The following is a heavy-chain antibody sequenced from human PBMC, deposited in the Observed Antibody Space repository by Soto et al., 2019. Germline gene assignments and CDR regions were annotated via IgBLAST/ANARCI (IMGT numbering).Heavy chain of an antibody. CDR3: ARRIYGDWYFDL. CDR2: IFHSGST. CDR1: GASISSTNW. V-gene: IGHV4-4*02. D-gene: IGHD3-16*01. Sequence: QVQLQESSPGLLKPSGTLSLTCAVSGASISSTNWWSWVRQPPGKGLEWIGEIFHSGSTNSNPSLKSRVTISLDTAKHQFSLKLTSVTAADMAVYYCARRIYGDWYFDLWGRGTLVTVSS. J-gene: IGHJ2*01.